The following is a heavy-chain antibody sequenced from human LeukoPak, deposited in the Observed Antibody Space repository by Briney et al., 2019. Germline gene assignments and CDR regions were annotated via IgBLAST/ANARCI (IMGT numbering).Heavy chain of an antibody. CDR3: ARESAAAGFRNWFDP. CDR2: ISSSSSYI. V-gene: IGHV3-21*01. J-gene: IGHJ5*02. CDR1: GFTFSSYS. Sequence: GGSLRLSCAASGFTFSSYSMNWVRQAPGKGLEWVSSISSSSSYIYYADSVKGRFTISRDNAKNSLYLQMNSLRAEDTAVYYCARESAAAGFRNWFDPWGQGTLVTVSS. D-gene: IGHD6-13*01.